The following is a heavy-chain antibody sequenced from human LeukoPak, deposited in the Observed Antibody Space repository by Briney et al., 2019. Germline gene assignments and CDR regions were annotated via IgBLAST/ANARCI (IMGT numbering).Heavy chain of an antibody. D-gene: IGHD3-10*01. J-gene: IGHJ4*02. CDR3: ARATNYYGSGSSLDY. Sequence: SETLSLTCTVSGGSISSGSYYWSWIRQPAGKGLEWIGRIYTSGSTNYNPSLKSRVTISVDTSKNQFSLKPSSVTAADTAVYYCARATNYYGSGSSLDYWGQGTLVTVSS. V-gene: IGHV4-61*02. CDR2: IYTSGST. CDR1: GGSISSGSYY.